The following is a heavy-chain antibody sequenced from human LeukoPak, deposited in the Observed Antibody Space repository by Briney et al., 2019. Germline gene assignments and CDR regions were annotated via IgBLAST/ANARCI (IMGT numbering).Heavy chain of an antibody. V-gene: IGHV5-51*01. CDR1: GYIFSSDD. CDR3: TRGCSGGSCSRDAMDV. D-gene: IGHD2-15*01. CDR2: IFPIDSET. J-gene: IGHJ6*02. Sequence: GESLKIPCKASGYIFSSDDIAWVRQMPGKGMEGMGIIFPIDSETTYSPSFQGQVTISADKSISTAYLQCSSLQASDTAMYYCTRGCSGGSCSRDAMDVWGQGTMVTVSS.